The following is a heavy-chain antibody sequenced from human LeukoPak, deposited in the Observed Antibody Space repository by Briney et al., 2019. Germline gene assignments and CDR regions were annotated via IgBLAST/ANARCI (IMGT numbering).Heavy chain of an antibody. Sequence: GRSLRLSCAASGFTFSSYGMHWVRQAPGKGLEWVAVISYDGSNKYYADSAKGRFTISRDNSKNTLYLQMNSLRAEDTAVYYCVRQYRVAAPADYWGQGTLVTVSS. CDR1: GFTFSSYG. J-gene: IGHJ4*02. CDR2: ISYDGSNK. V-gene: IGHV3-30*03. CDR3: VRQYRVAAPADY. D-gene: IGHD6-13*01.